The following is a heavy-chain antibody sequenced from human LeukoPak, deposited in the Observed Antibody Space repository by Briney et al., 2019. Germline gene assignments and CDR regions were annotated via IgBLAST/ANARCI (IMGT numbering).Heavy chain of an antibody. Sequence: GGSLRLSCAASGLTFSSYSMNWVRQAPGKGLEWVSYISSSSSTIYYADSVKGRFTISRDNAKNSLYLQMNSLRAEDTAVYYCARGTNAYRNRRDGYNPLSYWGQGTLVTVSS. CDR1: GLTFSSYS. CDR3: ARGTNAYRNRRDGYNPLSY. V-gene: IGHV3-48*01. J-gene: IGHJ4*02. D-gene: IGHD5-24*01. CDR2: ISSSSSTI.